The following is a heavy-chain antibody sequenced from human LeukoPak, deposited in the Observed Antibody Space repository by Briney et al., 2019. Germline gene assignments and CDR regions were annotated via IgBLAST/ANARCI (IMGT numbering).Heavy chain of an antibody. V-gene: IGHV3-7*01. CDR2: IKQDGSEK. D-gene: IGHD6-6*01. CDR3: ARSRYSSSSGRDY. CDR1: GFTFSSYW. Sequence: QSGGSLRLSCAASGFTFSSYWMSWVRQAPGKGLEWVANIKQDGSEKYYVDSVKARFTISRDNAKNSLYLQMNSLRAEDTAVYYCARSRYSSSSGRDYWGQGTLVTVSS. J-gene: IGHJ4*02.